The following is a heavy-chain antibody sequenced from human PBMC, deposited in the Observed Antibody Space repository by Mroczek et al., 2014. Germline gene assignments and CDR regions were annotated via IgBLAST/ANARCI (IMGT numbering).Heavy chain of an antibody. CDR2: IYYTGTT. CDR3: ARAPLTSNRGWFDS. CDR1: GGSISTYY. V-gene: IGHV4-59*01. J-gene: IGHJ5*01. D-gene: IGHD2/OR15-2a*01. Sequence: QVQLQESGPGLVKPSETLSLTCTVSGGSISTYYWTWIRQPPGMGLEWIGYIYYTGTTNYNPSLRSRLTISVDTSKNQFSLKLRSVTAADTAVYYCARAPLTSNRGWFDSWGQGTLVTVSS.